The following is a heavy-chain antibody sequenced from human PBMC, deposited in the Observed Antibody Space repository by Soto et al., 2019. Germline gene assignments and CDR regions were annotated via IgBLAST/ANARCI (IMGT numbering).Heavy chain of an antibody. Sequence: QVQLQESGPGLVKPSQTLSLTCTVSGGSISSGDYYWSWIRQPPWKGLEWIGYIYYSGSTYYNPSLKSRVTISVDTSKNQFSLKLSSVTAADTAVYYCASGGYDSSGYYSYFDYWGQGTLVTVSS. CDR2: IYYSGST. CDR1: GGSISSGDYY. D-gene: IGHD3-22*01. CDR3: ASGGYDSSGYYSYFDY. V-gene: IGHV4-30-4*01. J-gene: IGHJ4*02.